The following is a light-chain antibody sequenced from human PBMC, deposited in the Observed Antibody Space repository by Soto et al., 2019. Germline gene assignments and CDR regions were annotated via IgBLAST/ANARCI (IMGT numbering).Light chain of an antibody. CDR3: QQYQTYPWT. CDR1: QSVGDS. Sequence: DIQMTQSPSTLSASVGDRVTITCRASQSVGDSLVWHQQKPGKAPKLLFYRASSLESGVPTTFSGSGSGTEFTLTISSLQPDDFATYYCQQYQTYPWTFGQGTKVEV. CDR2: RAS. V-gene: IGKV1-5*03. J-gene: IGKJ1*01.